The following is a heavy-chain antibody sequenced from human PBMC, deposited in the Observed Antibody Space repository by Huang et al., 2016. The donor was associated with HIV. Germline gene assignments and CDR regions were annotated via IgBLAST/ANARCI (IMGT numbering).Heavy chain of an antibody. CDR3: ARGGWYYDFWSGYYYFDY. D-gene: IGHD3-3*01. Sequence: EVQLVESGGGLVQPGGSLRLSCAASGFTFSSYWMHWVRQAPGKGLVVVSRSNSDGSSTSYADSVKGRFTISRDNAKNTLYLQMNSLRAEDTAVYYCARGGWYYDFWSGYYYFDYWGQGTLVTVSS. J-gene: IGHJ4*02. CDR2: SNSDGSST. CDR1: GFTFSSYW. V-gene: IGHV3-74*01.